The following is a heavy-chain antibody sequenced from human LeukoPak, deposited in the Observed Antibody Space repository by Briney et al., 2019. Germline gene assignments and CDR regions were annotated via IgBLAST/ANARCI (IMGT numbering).Heavy chain of an antibody. CDR2: ISGSGGST. D-gene: IGHD3-10*01. CDR1: GFTFSSYA. V-gene: IGHV3-23*01. CDR3: AKDSVLLWFGESDAFGI. J-gene: IGHJ3*02. Sequence: GGSLRLSCAASGFTFSSYAMSWVRQAPGKGLEWVSAISGSGGSTYYADSVKGRFTISRDNSKNTLYLQMNSLRAEDTAVYYCAKDSVLLWFGESDAFGIWGQGTMVTVSS.